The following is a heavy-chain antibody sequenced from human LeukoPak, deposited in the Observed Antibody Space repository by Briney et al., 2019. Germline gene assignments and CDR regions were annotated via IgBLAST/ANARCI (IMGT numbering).Heavy chain of an antibody. J-gene: IGHJ4*02. CDR1: GGTFSSYA. D-gene: IGHD3-16*01. CDR2: IIPIFGIA. V-gene: IGHV1-69*04. CDR3: ARDEAVGGY. Sequence: SVKVSCKASGGTFSSYAISWVRQAPGQGLEWMGRIIPIFGIANYAQKFQGRVTITADKSTSTAYMELSSLRPEDTAVYYCARDEAVGGYWGQGTLVTVSS.